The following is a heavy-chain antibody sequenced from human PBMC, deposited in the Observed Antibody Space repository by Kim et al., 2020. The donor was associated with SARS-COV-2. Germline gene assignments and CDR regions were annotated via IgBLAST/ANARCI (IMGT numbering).Heavy chain of an antibody. V-gene: IGHV4-61*01. J-gene: IGHJ2*01. CDR3: ARPKGALDWYFDL. CDR2: VYYSGST. Sequence: SETLSLTCTVSGDSVSSGRYYWSWLRQPPGKGLEWIGYVYYSGSTNSNPSLKSRVTISVDTSKNQFSLKLSSVTAADTAVYYCARPKGALDWYFDLWGRGTLVTVSS. CDR1: GDSVSSGRYY.